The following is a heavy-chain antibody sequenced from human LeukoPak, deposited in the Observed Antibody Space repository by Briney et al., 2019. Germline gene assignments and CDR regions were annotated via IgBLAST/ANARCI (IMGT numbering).Heavy chain of an antibody. CDR1: GFTVSNNY. J-gene: IGHJ4*02. CDR3: ARGFSTTCYDY. V-gene: IGHV3-66*01. CDR2: IYSGGST. Sequence: GGSLRLSCAASGFTVSNNYMSWVRQAPGKGLEWVSIIYSGGSTYYADSVKGRFTISRDNAKNSLHLQMNSLRDEDTAVYYCARGFSTTCYDYWGQGTLVTVSS. D-gene: IGHD2-2*01.